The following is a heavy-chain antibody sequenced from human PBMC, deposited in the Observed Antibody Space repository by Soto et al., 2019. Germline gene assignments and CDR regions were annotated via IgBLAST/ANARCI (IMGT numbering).Heavy chain of an antibody. CDR1: GFSLSNARMG. CDR3: ARIRYTYGYID. Sequence: QVTLKESGPVLVKPTETLTLTCTVSGFSLSNARMGVSWIRQPPGKALEWLAHIFSNDEKSYNTSLKSRLTGSTXTSKSQVVLTMTNMDPVDTATYYCARIRYTYGYIDWGQGTLVTVSS. D-gene: IGHD5-18*01. V-gene: IGHV2-26*01. J-gene: IGHJ4*02. CDR2: IFSNDEK.